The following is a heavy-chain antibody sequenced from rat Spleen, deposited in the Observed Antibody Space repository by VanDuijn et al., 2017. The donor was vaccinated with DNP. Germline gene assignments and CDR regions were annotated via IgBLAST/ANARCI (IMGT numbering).Heavy chain of an antibody. CDR2: IVYDGNPT. Sequence: EVQLVESGGGLVQSGNSLTLSCAASGFIFSDYALAWVRQSPKKGLEWVATIVYDGNPTYYRDSVMGRFTISRDNARTTLFLQMDSLRSEDTATYCCVTRNFDYNYFEYWGQGVIVTVSS. CDR1: GFIFSDYA. V-gene: IGHV5S10*01. CDR3: VTRNFDYNYFEY. J-gene: IGHJ2*01. D-gene: IGHD1-2*01.